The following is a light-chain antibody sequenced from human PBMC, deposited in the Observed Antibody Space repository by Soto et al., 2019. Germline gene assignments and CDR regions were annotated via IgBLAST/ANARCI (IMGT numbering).Light chain of an antibody. J-gene: IGLJ2*01. CDR2: SNN. Sequence: QSALTQPPSASGTPGQRVTISCSGSSSTIGSISVNWSQQLPGTAPNLLIYSNNPRPSGVPDRFSGSKSGTSASLAFSGLQSEDEADYYCAAWDDRLNGVVFGGGTKVTVL. CDR3: AAWDDRLNGVV. CDR1: SSTIGSIS. V-gene: IGLV1-44*01.